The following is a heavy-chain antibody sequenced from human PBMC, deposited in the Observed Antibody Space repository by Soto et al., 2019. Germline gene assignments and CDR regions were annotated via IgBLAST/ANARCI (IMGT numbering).Heavy chain of an antibody. D-gene: IGHD3-3*01. V-gene: IGHV3-73*01. Sequence: GGSLRLSCAASGFTFSGSAMHWVRQASGKGLEWVGRIRSKANSYATAYAASVKGRFTISRDDSKNTAYLHMNSLKTEDTAVYYCTRHGDAFCRGYFYGMDVWGQGTTVTVSS. CDR1: GFTFSGSA. CDR2: IRSKANSYAT. J-gene: IGHJ6*02. CDR3: TRHGDAFCRGYFYGMDV.